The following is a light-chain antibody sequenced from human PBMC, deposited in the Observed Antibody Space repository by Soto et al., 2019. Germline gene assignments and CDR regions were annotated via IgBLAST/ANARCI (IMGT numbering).Light chain of an antibody. V-gene: IGKV3-20*01. CDR2: RAS. CDR1: QSVSSNY. Sequence: EIVLTQSPGTLSLSPGERATLSCRAGQSVSSNYLAWYQQKPGQAPKVLIYRASSRATGIPDRFSGSWSGTDFTLTISRLEPEDFAVYYCQQYGSSPLHFVGGTKVEIK. CDR3: QQYGSSPLH. J-gene: IGKJ4*01.